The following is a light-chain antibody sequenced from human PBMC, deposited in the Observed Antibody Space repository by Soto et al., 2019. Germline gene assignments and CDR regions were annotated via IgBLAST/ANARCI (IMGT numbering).Light chain of an antibody. CDR2: DAS. CDR1: QSVSTF. CDR3: QQYGSSIT. Sequence: DIVLTHSPATLSLSPGARATLSGRASQSVSTFLAWYQHKPGQAPRLLIYDASNRATGIPDRFRGSGSGTDFTLTISRLEPEDFAVYYCQQYGSSITFGQGTRPEIK. J-gene: IGKJ5*01. V-gene: IGKV3-20*01.